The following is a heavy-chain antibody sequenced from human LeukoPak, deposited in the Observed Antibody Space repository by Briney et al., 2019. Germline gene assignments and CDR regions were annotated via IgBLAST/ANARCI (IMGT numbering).Heavy chain of an antibody. CDR3: ARDAVGAVGLDC. D-gene: IGHD1-26*01. J-gene: IGHJ4*02. Sequence: GGSLRLSCAASGFTFSSYSMNWVRQAPGKGLEWVSSISSSSSYIYYADSVKGRFTISRDNAKNSLYLQMNSLRAEDTAVYYCARDAVGAVGLDCWGQGTLVTVSS. CDR2: ISSSSSYI. CDR1: GFTFSSYS. V-gene: IGHV3-21*01.